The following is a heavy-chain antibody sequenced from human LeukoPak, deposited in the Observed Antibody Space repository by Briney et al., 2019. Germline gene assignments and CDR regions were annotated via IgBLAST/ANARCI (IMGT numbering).Heavy chain of an antibody. V-gene: IGHV3-30*18. CDR2: ISYDGSNK. D-gene: IGHD3-22*01. J-gene: IGHJ3*02. Sequence: GALRLSCAASGFTFSSYGMHWVRQAPGKGLEWVAVISYDGSNKYYADSVKGRFTISRDNSKNTLYLQMNSLRAEDTAVYYCAKGVGYDSPPDAFDIWGQGTMVTVSS. CDR1: GFTFSSYG. CDR3: AKGVGYDSPPDAFDI.